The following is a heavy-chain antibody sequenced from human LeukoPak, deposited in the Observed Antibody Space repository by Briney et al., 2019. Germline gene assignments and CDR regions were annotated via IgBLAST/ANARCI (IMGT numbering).Heavy chain of an antibody. Sequence: GGSLRLSCSASGFTFTSYPMTWVRQAPGKGLEWVSSVSGSAGRTYCADSVKGRFTISRDNPKNTLYLQMNSLRAEDTAVYYCAKDAYRYYDSSDYYRPYYFDYWGQGTRVTVSS. CDR2: VSGSAGRT. CDR1: GFTFTSYP. V-gene: IGHV3-23*01. CDR3: AKDAYRYYDSSDYYRPYYFDY. J-gene: IGHJ4*02. D-gene: IGHD3-22*01.